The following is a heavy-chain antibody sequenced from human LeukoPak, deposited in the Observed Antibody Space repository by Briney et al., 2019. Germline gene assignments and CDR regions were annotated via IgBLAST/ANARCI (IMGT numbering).Heavy chain of an antibody. J-gene: IGHJ4*02. CDR3: ARGSTMVRGVNDY. D-gene: IGHD3-10*01. Sequence: SQTLSLTCAVSGGSISSGGYSWSWIRQPPGKGLEWIGYIYHSGSTYYNPSLKSRVTISVDRSKNQFSLKLGSVTAADTAVYYCARGSTMVRGVNDYWGQGTLVTVSS. CDR2: IYHSGST. V-gene: IGHV4-30-2*01. CDR1: GGSISSGGYS.